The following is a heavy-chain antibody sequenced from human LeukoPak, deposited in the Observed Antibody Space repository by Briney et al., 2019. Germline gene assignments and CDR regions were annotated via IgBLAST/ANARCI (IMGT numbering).Heavy chain of an antibody. CDR2: ISASGTTT. D-gene: IGHD6-13*01. V-gene: IGHV3-23*01. CDR1: GFTSGTYA. J-gene: IGHJ4*02. CDR3: AKEVGNSNWYYFDY. Sequence: GGSLRLSCAASGFTSGTYAMSWVRQAPGKGLEWVSSISASGTTTNYADSVRGRFTIFRDNSKNTLYLQMNSLRVEGTAVYYCAKEVGNSNWYYFDYWGQGTLVTVSS.